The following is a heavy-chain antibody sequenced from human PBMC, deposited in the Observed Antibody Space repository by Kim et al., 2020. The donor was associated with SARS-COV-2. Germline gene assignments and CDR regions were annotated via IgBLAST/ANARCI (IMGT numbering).Heavy chain of an antibody. CDR2: ISAYNGNT. J-gene: IGHJ5*02. V-gene: IGHV1-18*01. D-gene: IGHD4-17*01. CDR1: GYTFTSYG. CDR3: ARDHDYGDYGKAPGWFDP. Sequence: ASVKVSCKASGYTFTSYGISWVRQAPGQGLEWMGWISAYNGNTNYAQKLQGRVTMTTDTSTSTAYMELRSLRSDDTAVYYCARDHDYGDYGKAPGWFDPWGQGTLVTVSS.